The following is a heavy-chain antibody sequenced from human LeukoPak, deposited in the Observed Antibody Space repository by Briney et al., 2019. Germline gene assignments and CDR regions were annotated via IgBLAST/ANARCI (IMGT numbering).Heavy chain of an antibody. CDR2: FYYSGST. J-gene: IGHJ4*02. CDR1: GGSISSSSYY. D-gene: IGHD2-15*01. V-gene: IGHV4-39*01. Sequence: SETLSLTCTVSGGSISSSSYYWGWIRQPPGKGLEWIGSFYYSGSTYYNPSLKSRVTISVDTPKNQFSLKLSSVTAADTAVYYCANRYCSGGSCYFDYWGQGTLVTLSS. CDR3: ANRYCSGGSCYFDY.